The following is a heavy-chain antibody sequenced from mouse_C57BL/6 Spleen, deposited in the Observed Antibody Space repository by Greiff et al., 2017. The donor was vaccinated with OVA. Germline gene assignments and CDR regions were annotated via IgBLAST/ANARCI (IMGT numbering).Heavy chain of an antibody. Sequence: QVQLQQPGAELVMPGASVKLSCKASGYTFTSYWMHWVKQRPGQGLEWIGEIDPSDSYTNYNQKFKGKSTLPVDKSSSTAYMQLSSLTSEDSAVYSCARSLYDGSSHDYFDYWGQGTTLTVSS. CDR1: GYTFTSYW. V-gene: IGHV1-69*01. J-gene: IGHJ2*01. CDR3: ARSLYDGSSHDYFDY. CDR2: IDPSDSYT. D-gene: IGHD1-1*01.